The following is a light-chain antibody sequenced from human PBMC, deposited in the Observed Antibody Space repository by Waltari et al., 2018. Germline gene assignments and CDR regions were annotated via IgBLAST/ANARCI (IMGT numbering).Light chain of an antibody. CDR1: KLGDKY. CDR3: QAWDSSTCYYV. Sequence: SYELTQPPSVSVSPGQTASITCSGDKLGDKYACWYQQKPGQSPVLVIYQDSKRPSGIPVRFSCSNAGNTATVTISGTQATDEADYYCQAWDSSTCYYVFGTGTKVTGL. J-gene: IGLJ1*01. CDR2: QDS. V-gene: IGLV3-1*01.